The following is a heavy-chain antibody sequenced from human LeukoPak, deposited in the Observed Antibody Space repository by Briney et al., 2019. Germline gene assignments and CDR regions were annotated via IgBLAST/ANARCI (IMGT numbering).Heavy chain of an antibody. Sequence: PSETLSLTCTVSGYSISSGYYWAWLRQTPGKGLEWIGNIYHTGSTYYNPSLKSRVTISVDTSRNQFSLKLNSVTAADTAVYYCARGYSSSWYLNWFDPWGQGTLITVSS. CDR1: GYSISSGYY. CDR2: IYHTGST. CDR3: ARGYSSSWYLNWFDP. D-gene: IGHD6-13*01. J-gene: IGHJ5*02. V-gene: IGHV4-38-2*02.